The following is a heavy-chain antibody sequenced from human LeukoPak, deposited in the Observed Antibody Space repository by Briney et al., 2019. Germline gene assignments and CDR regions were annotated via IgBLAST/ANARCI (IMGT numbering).Heavy chain of an antibody. CDR3: ARAVEDPEFYDILTGYPWSWFDP. Sequence: SETLSHTCTVSGGSISSYYWSWLRQPPGKGLEWIGYIYYSGSTNYNPSLKSRVTISVDTSKNQFSLKLSSVTAADTAVYYCARAVEDPEFYDILTGYPWSWFDPWGQGTLVTVSS. V-gene: IGHV4-59*01. D-gene: IGHD3-9*01. CDR2: IYYSGST. CDR1: GGSISSYY. J-gene: IGHJ5*02.